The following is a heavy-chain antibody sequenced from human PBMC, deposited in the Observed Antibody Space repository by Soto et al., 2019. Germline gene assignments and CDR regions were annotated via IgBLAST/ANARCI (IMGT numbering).Heavy chain of an antibody. V-gene: IGHV3-30*18. D-gene: IGHD3-10*01. J-gene: IGHJ6*02. CDR1: GFTFSSYG. CDR2: ISYDGSNK. CDR3: AKAMLWVRGVIPRYYYYGMDV. Sequence: PGGSLRLSCAASGFTFSSYGMHWVRQAPGKGLEWVAVISYDGSNKYYADSVKGRFTISRDNSKNTLYLQMNSLRAEDTAVYYCAKAMLWVRGVIPRYYYYGMDVWGQGTTVTVSS.